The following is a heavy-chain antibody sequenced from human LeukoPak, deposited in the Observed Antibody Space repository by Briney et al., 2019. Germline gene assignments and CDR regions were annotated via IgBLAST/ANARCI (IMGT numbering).Heavy chain of an antibody. Sequence: GGSLRLSCAASGFIFSSYWMNWVRQAPGKGLEWVANIKEDGSEKYYVDSVKGRFTISRDNAKNSLYLQMNSLRAEDTAVYYCAKDLSSVLGTFDYWGQGTLVTVSS. D-gene: IGHD3-10*02. V-gene: IGHV3-7*03. J-gene: IGHJ4*02. CDR1: GFIFSSYW. CDR2: IKEDGSEK. CDR3: AKDLSSVLGTFDY.